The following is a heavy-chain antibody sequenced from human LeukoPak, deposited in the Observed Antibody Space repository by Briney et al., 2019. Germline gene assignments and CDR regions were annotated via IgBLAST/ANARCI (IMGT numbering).Heavy chain of an antibody. CDR3: ARGTYYYDSSGYLSDAFDI. Sequence: SETLSLTCAVYGGSFSAYYWSWIRQPPGKGLEWIGEINHSGSTNYNPSLKSRVAISVDTSRNQFSLRLSSVTAADTAVYYCARGTYYYDSSGYLSDAFDIWGQGTMVTVSS. D-gene: IGHD3-22*01. CDR1: GGSFSAYY. J-gene: IGHJ3*02. CDR2: INHSGST. V-gene: IGHV4-34*01.